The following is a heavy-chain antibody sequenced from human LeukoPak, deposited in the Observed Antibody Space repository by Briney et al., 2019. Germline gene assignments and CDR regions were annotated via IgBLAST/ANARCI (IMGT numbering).Heavy chain of an antibody. V-gene: IGHV3-66*01. CDR1: GFSVSGIH. Sequence: GGSLRLSCAASGFSVSGIHMNWVRQAPGKNLEWVSGLYSGGATYYADSLGGRFTISRDPSKNTVYLQMTSLRVDDSAIYYCARGNGNVGGRLDPWGQGTRVTVSS. CDR2: LYSGGAT. D-gene: IGHD4-23*01. J-gene: IGHJ5*02. CDR3: ARGNGNVGGRLDP.